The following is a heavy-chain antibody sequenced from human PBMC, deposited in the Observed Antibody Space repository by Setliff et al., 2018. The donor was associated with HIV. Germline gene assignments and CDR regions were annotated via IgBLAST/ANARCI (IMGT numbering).Heavy chain of an antibody. V-gene: IGHV3-15*07. J-gene: IGHJ4*02. CDR2: IKSKTDGGTT. CDR3: TAVGSLAGRRPELN. D-gene: IGHD6-6*01. CDR1: GFTFSSAW. Sequence: GGSLRLSCGASGFTFSSAWMNWVRQTPGKGLEWVGRIKSKTDGGTTDYAAPVKGRFTISRDDSINTLYLQMNSLKTEDTAVYFCTAVGSLAGRRPELNWGRGTLVTVSS.